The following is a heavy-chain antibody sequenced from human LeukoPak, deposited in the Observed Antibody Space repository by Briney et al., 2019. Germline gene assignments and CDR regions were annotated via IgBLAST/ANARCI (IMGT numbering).Heavy chain of an antibody. CDR1: GFTFSTYI. D-gene: IGHD2-8*01. CDR3: APRRVSINEVYGMDV. Sequence: GGSLRLSCAASGFTFSTYIMNWVRQAPGGGLEWVSSISGSSSYIYYADSVKGRFTISRDNAKNSLYLQMYSLRAEDTAVYYCAPRRVSINEVYGMDVWGQGTTVTVS. V-gene: IGHV3-21*01. J-gene: IGHJ6*02. CDR2: ISGSSSYI.